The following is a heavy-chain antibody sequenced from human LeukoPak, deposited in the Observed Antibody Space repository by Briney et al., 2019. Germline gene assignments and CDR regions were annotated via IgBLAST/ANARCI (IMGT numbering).Heavy chain of an antibody. J-gene: IGHJ4*02. D-gene: IGHD3-9*01. Sequence: GGSLRLSCAASGFTFSSYEMNWVRQARGKGLEWVSYISSSGSTIYYADSVKGRFTISRDNAKNSLYLQMNSLRAEDTAVYYCARATDWLSDYWGQGTLVTVSS. V-gene: IGHV3-48*03. CDR3: ARATDWLSDY. CDR1: GFTFSSYE. CDR2: ISSSGSTI.